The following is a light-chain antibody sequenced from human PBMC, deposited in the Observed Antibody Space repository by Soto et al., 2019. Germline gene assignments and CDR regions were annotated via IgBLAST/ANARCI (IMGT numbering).Light chain of an antibody. CDR3: QQLNSYRIT. Sequence: PSFPSASVGDRVTITCRASQGISSYLAWYQQKPGKAPKLLIYAASTLQSGVPSRFSGSGSGTEFTLTISSLQPEDFATYYCQQLNSYRITFGQGTRLEIK. J-gene: IGKJ5*01. CDR2: AAS. CDR1: QGISSY. V-gene: IGKV1-9*01.